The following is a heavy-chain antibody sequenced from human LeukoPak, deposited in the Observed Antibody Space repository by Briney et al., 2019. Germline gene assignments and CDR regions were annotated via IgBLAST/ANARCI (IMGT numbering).Heavy chain of an antibody. V-gene: IGHV3-74*01. CDR3: AKVDGSGNSIFDY. D-gene: IGHD3-22*01. Sequence: GGSLRLSCAAPGFTFNTYWMHWVRQAPGKGLVWVSRINPDGRTTNYADSVKGRFTISRDNAKNTLYLQMNSLRVEDTATYYCAKVDGSGNSIFDYWGQGTLVPVSS. CDR2: INPDGRTT. J-gene: IGHJ4*02. CDR1: GFTFNTYW.